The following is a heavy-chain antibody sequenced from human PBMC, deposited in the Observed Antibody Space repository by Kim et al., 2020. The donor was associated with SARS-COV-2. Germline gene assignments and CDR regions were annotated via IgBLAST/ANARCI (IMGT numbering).Heavy chain of an antibody. J-gene: IGHJ3*02. V-gene: IGHV4-59*13. CDR3: ARLTLLTGTTLWIAFDI. CDR2: IYYSGST. D-gene: IGHD1-7*01. CDR1: GGSISSYY. Sequence: SETLSLTCTVSGGSISSYYWSWIRQPPGKGLEWIGYIYYSGSTNYNPSLKSRVTISVDTSKNQFSLKLSSVTAADTAVYYCARLTLLTGTTLWIAFDIWG.